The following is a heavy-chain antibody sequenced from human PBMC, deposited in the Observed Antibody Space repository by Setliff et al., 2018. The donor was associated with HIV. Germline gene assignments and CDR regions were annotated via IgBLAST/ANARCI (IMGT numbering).Heavy chain of an antibody. CDR1: GFTFSSYD. D-gene: IGHD3-9*01. CDR2: IFRTSDYM. CDR3: GRGYDILTGTY. Sequence: GGSLRLSCAASGFTFSSYDMNWVRQAPGKGLEWVSFIFRTSDYMDYRDSVKGRLTISRDNAKNSLYLQMSSLRAEDTAVYYCGRGYDILTGTYWGQGTLVTVSS. J-gene: IGHJ4*02. V-gene: IGHV3-21*01.